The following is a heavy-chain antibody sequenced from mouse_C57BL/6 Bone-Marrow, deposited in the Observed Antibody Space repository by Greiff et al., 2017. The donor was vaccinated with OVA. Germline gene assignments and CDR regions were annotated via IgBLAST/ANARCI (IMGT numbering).Heavy chain of an antibody. CDR3: TGFLLYFDY. J-gene: IGHJ2*01. CDR1: GFTFSNYW. Sequence: EVKVEESGGGLVQPGGSMKLSCVASGFTFSNYWMNWVRQSPEKGLEWVAQIRLKSDNYATHYAESVKGRFTISRDDSKSSVYLQMNNLRAEDTGIYYCTGFLLYFDYWGQGTTLTVSS. CDR2: IRLKSDNYAT. V-gene: IGHV6-3*01.